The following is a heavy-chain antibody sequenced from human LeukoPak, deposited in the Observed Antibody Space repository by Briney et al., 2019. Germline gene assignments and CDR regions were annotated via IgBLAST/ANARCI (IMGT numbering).Heavy chain of an antibody. CDR1: GGSFSGYY. J-gene: IGHJ4*02. CDR2: INHSGST. D-gene: IGHD4-17*01. CDR3: ARHNYGDYFPALSLDY. Sequence: PSETLSLTCAVYGGSFSGYYWSWIRQPPGKGLEWIGEINHSGSTNYNPSLKSRVTISVDTSKNQFSLKLSSVTAADTAVYYCARHNYGDYFPALSLDYWGQGTLVTVSS. V-gene: IGHV4-34*01.